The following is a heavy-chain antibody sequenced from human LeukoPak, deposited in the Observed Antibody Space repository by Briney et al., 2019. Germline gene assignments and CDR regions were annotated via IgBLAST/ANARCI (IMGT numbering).Heavy chain of an antibody. D-gene: IGHD6-13*01. CDR2: IYHSGST. V-gene: IGHV4-30-2*01. Sequence: PSQTLSLTCAVSGDSLSSGDYSWSWIRQPPGKGLEWIGYIYHSGSTYYNPSLKSRVTISVDGSTNQFSLRLSSVTAADTAVYYCARGIAAAGTPFDYWGQGTLVTVSS. CDR1: GDSLSSGDYS. CDR3: ARGIAAAGTPFDY. J-gene: IGHJ4*02.